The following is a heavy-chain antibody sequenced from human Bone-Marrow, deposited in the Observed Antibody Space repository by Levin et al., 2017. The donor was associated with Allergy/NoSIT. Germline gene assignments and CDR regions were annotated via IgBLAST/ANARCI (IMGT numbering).Heavy chain of an antibody. J-gene: IGHJ4*02. CDR1: GFTVRSNY. D-gene: IGHD2-8*02. CDR2: IYSEGTT. V-gene: IGHV3-66*01. Sequence: LTLTCVASGFTVRSNYMRWVRPAPGKGLEWVSLIYSEGTTDYADSVKGRFTISRDKSKNTLYLQMNSLRVEDTAVYYCARDGGVQVGGDYVGQGTLVTVSS. CDR3: ARDGGVQVGGDY.